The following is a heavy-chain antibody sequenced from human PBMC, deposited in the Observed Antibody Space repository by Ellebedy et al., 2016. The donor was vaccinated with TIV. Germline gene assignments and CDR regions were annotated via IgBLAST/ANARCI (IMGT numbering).Heavy chain of an antibody. CDR2: IYYSGST. D-gene: IGHD2-15*01. V-gene: IGHV4-39*01. CDR1: GGSISSSSCY. J-gene: IGHJ5*02. CDR3: ARHAPSVYCSGGSCSNNWFDP. Sequence: SETLSLTCTVSGGSISSSSCYWGWIRQPPGKGLEWIGSIYYSGSTYYNPSLKSRVTISVDTSKNQFSLKLSSVTAADTAVYYCARHAPSVYCSGGSCSNNWFDPWGQGTLVTVSS.